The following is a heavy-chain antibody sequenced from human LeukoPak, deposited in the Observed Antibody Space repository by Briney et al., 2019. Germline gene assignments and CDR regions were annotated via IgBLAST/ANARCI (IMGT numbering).Heavy chain of an antibody. CDR2: ISGSGGIT. CDR1: GFTFTNYV. V-gene: IGHV3-23*01. J-gene: IGHJ4*02. CDR3: AKDVRPGASYYFDY. Sequence: GGSLRLSCGASGFTFTNYVMNWVRQAPGKGLEWMSGISGSGGITYYADSVQGRFTISRDNSNNMLSLQMDSLRAEDTALYYCAKDVRPGASYYFDYWGQGTLVTVSS. D-gene: IGHD1-14*01.